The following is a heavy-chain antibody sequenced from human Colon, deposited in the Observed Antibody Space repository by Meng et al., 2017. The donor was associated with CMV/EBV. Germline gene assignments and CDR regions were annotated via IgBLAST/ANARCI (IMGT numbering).Heavy chain of an antibody. CDR2: INPSGGST. J-gene: IGHJ4*02. D-gene: IGHD3-3*01. V-gene: IGHV1-46*01. Sequence: ASVTVSCKASGYTFTNYFMHWVRQAPGQGLEWMGVINPSGGSTTYAQNFQGRVTMTRDTSTSTIYMELSSLRSEDTAVYYCAKEKDFWRRFFDYWGQGTLVTVSS. CDR3: AKEKDFWRRFFDY. CDR1: GYTFTNYF.